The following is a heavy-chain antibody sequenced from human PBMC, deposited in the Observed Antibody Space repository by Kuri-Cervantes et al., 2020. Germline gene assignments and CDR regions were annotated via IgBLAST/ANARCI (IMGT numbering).Heavy chain of an antibody. CDR3: ARGTRYCSGGSCHYYFDY. D-gene: IGHD2-15*01. Sequence: ESLKISCAVSGGSISSSNWWSWVRQPAGKGLEWIGRIYTSGSTNYNPSLKSRVTMSVDTSKNQFSLKLSSVTAADTAVYYCARGTRYCSGGSCHYYFDYWGQGTLVTVSS. CDR1: GGSISSSNW. J-gene: IGHJ4*02. CDR2: IYTSGST. V-gene: IGHV4-4*07.